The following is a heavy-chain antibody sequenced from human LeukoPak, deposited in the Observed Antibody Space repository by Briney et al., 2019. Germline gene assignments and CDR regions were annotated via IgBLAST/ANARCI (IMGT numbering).Heavy chain of an antibody. CDR2: IWYDGSKT. V-gene: IGHV3-33*01. CDR1: GFTFSDYG. Sequence: GGSLRLSCGASGFTFSDYGLHWVRQAPGKGLEWVAVIWYDGSKTNYADSVKGRFTISRDNSKNTLYLQMNSLRAEDTAVYYCAATRDFDYWGQGTLVTVSS. D-gene: IGHD1-26*01. CDR3: AATRDFDY. J-gene: IGHJ4*02.